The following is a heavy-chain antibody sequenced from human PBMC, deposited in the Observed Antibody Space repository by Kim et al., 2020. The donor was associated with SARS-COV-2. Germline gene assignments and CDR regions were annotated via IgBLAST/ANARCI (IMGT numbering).Heavy chain of an antibody. D-gene: IGHD2-21*01. V-gene: IGHV4-59*01. CDR3: ARELGDLRGYGLDV. J-gene: IGHJ6*02. Sequence: NPALVTRVTLSVDTSKNKFSLKVSSVTAADTALYYCARELGDLRGYGLDVWGQGTTVTVSS.